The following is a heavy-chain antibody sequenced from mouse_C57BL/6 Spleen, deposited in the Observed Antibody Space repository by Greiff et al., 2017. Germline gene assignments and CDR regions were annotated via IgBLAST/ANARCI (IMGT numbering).Heavy chain of an antibody. CDR2: IDPENGDT. V-gene: IGHV14-4*01. D-gene: IGHD1-1*02. CDR1: GFYIKADY. J-gene: IGHJ2*01. Sequence: EVQLQQSGPELVRPGASVKLSCTASGFYIKADYMHWVKQRPEQGLERIGWIDPENGDTVYASKFQGKATITADTSSNTAYLELSSLTSEDTAVYYCKRVYGQGGDYWGQGTTLTVSS. CDR3: KRVYGQGGDY.